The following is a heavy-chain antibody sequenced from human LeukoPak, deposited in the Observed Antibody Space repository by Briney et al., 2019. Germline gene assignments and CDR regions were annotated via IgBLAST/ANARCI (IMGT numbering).Heavy chain of an antibody. D-gene: IGHD5-12*01. V-gene: IGHV3-23*01. CDR2: ISDSVAST. J-gene: IGHJ4*02. Sequence: SGGSLRLSCAASGFTFSSYAMSWVRQAPGKGLECVSAISDSVASTYYADSVKGRFTISRDNSKNTLYLQMNSLRGDDTAVYYCAKGGYSGYDSDYWGQGILVTVSS. CDR1: GFTFSSYA. CDR3: AKGGYSGYDSDY.